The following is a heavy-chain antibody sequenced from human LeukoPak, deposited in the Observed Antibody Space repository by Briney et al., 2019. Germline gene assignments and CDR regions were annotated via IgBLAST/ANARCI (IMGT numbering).Heavy chain of an antibody. V-gene: IGHV3-21*01. J-gene: IGHJ4*02. Sequence: PGGSLRLSCAASGFTFSSSAMNWVRQAPGKGLEWVSSINNVGSHIYYADSVKGRFTISRDNAKNSLYLQMNSLRAEDTAVYYCARDSMVRGVMDYWGQGTLVTVSS. CDR3: ARDSMVRGVMDY. D-gene: IGHD3-10*01. CDR2: INNVGSHI. CDR1: GFTFSSSA.